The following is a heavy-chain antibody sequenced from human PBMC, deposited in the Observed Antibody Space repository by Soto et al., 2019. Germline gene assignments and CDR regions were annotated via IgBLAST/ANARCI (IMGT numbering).Heavy chain of an antibody. CDR2: IYYSGST. V-gene: IGHV4-31*03. CDR3: ARAYSGYDFSYYYYGMDV. Sequence: PSETLSLTCTVSGGSISSGGYYWSWIRQHPGKGLEWIGYIYYSGSTYYNPSLKSRVTISVDTSKNQFSLKPSSVTAADTAVYYCARAYSGYDFSYYYYGMDVWGQGTTVTVSS. D-gene: IGHD5-12*01. J-gene: IGHJ6*02. CDR1: GGSISSGGYY.